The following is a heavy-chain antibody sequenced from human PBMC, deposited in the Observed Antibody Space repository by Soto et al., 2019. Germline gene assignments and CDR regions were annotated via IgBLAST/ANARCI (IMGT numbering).Heavy chain of an antibody. CDR1: DGSITSHF. CDR3: AREGYSFHYGLDV. V-gene: IGHV4-59*11. CDR2: IYYTGNI. J-gene: IGHJ6*02. D-gene: IGHD5-18*01. Sequence: QVQVQESGPGLVKPSETLSLTCTVSDGSITSHFWSWVRQPPGKGLEWIGSIYYTGNIDYNPSLKSRVTISVDTSKKQFSLKVRSVTAADTAMYYCAREGYSFHYGLDVWGQGTTVTVSS.